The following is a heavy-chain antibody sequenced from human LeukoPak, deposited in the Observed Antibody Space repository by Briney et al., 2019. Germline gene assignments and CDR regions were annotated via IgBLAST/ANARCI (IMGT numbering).Heavy chain of an antibody. D-gene: IGHD1-7*01. J-gene: IGHJ4*02. V-gene: IGHV3-23*01. CDR3: AKGANWNYVLEY. CDR1: GFTFSSYA. Sequence: GGSLRLSCVASGFTFSSYAMNWVRQAPGKGLEWVASIISGGSTYYADSVKGRFTISRDNSKNTLSLQMNSLRAEDTAVYYCAKGANWNYVLEYWGQGTLVTVSS. CDR2: IISGGST.